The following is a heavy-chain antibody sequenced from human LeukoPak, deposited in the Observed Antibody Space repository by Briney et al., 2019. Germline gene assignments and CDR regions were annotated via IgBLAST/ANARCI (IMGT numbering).Heavy chain of an antibody. Sequence: SETLSLTCAVYGGSFSGYYWSWIRQPPGKGLEWIGEINHSGSTNYNPSLKSRVTISVDTSKNQFSLKLSSVTAADTAVYYCARGKGIAAAGTALRFDYWGQGTLVTVSS. V-gene: IGHV4-34*01. CDR1: GGSFSGYY. J-gene: IGHJ4*02. CDR3: ARGKGIAAAGTALRFDY. CDR2: INHSGST. D-gene: IGHD6-13*01.